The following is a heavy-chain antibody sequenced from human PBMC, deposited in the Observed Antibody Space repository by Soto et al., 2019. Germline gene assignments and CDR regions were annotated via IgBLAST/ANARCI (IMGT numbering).Heavy chain of an antibody. Sequence: QVQLVQSGAEVKKPGASVKVSCKASGYTFTNYDINWVRQAPGQGLEWMGWMDPNSGNTDYAQKFQGRVTKTRNTSISTAYLELSSLSSEDTAVYYCARGRGWRDYWGQGTLVTVSS. CDR2: MDPNSGNT. CDR3: ARGRGWRDY. J-gene: IGHJ4*02. D-gene: IGHD6-19*01. V-gene: IGHV1-8*01. CDR1: GYTFTNYD.